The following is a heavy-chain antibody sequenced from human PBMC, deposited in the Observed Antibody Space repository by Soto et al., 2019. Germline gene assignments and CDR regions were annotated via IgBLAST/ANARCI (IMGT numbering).Heavy chain of an antibody. D-gene: IGHD6-19*01. J-gene: IGHJ4*01. V-gene: IGHV6-1*01. Sequence: SQTLSLTCAISGDSVSSDDVAWNWIRQSPSRGLEWLGRTLYRSTWHRDYAVSVKSRITINPDTSENQFSLQLNSVTPEDTAVYYCARDYKGWYYDYWGQGALVTVS. CDR1: GDSVSSDDVA. CDR2: TLYRSTWHR. CDR3: ARDYKGWYYDY.